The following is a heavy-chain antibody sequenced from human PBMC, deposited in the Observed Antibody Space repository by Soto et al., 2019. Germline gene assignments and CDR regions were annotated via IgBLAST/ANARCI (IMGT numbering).Heavy chain of an antibody. CDR3: ARVWGSSSRVYYYYGMDV. CDR2: ISSSGSTI. Sequence: GGSLRISCAASGLTFSSYEMNWVRQAPGKGLEWVSYISSSGSTIYYADSVKGRFTISRDNAKNSLYLQMNSLRAEDTAVYYCARVWGSSSRVYYYYGMDVWGQGTTVTVSS. CDR1: GLTFSSYE. J-gene: IGHJ6*02. D-gene: IGHD6-6*01. V-gene: IGHV3-48*03.